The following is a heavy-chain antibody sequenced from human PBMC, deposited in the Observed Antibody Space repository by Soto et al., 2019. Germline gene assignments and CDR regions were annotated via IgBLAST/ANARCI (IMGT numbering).Heavy chain of an antibody. D-gene: IGHD6-13*01. CDR2: TYYRSKWYN. J-gene: IGHJ6*02. V-gene: IGHV6-1*01. CDR1: GDSVSSNSAA. Sequence: SQTLSLTCAISGDSVSSNSAAWNWIRQSPSRGLEWLGRTYYRSKWYNDYAVSVKSRITINPDTSKNQFSLQLNSVTPEDTAVCYCARGLWAAAAGSGIYYCYGMDVWGQGTTVTVSS. CDR3: ARGLWAAAAGSGIYYCYGMDV.